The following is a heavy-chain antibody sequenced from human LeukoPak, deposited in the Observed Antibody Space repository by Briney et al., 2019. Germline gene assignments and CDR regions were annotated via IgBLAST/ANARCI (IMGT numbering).Heavy chain of an antibody. V-gene: IGHV4-34*01. Sequence: SETLSLTCAVYGGSFSGYYWSWIRQPPGKGLEWIGKIDHSGNSNYNPSLKSRVTISVDTSKIQFSLKLTSVTAADAALYYCTRGGDYWGQGTLVTVSS. CDR2: IDHSGNS. CDR1: GGSFSGYY. J-gene: IGHJ4*02. CDR3: TRGGDY.